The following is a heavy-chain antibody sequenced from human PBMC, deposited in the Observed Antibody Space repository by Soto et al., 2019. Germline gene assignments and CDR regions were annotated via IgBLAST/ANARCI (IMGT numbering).Heavy chain of an antibody. J-gene: IGHJ6*02. CDR3: AGGPYYFGLDV. Sequence: SETLSLTCTASGGSINTYYWNWIRQSPGKGLEWIGYIYYTGNTKYNPSLESRVTISVDTSNKQFFLKLNSVTPADTAVYYCAGGPYYFGLDVWGQGTTVT. CDR1: GGSINTYY. V-gene: IGHV4-59*01. D-gene: IGHD3-10*01. CDR2: IYYTGNT.